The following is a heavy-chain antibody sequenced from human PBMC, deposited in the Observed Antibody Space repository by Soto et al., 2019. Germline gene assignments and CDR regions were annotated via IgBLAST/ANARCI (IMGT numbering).Heavy chain of an antibody. D-gene: IGHD3-9*01. CDR3: AKGSTPILTGYYYYYYGMDV. CDR1: GFTFSSYE. V-gene: IGHV3-23*01. J-gene: IGHJ6*02. Sequence: GGSLRLSCAASGFTFSSYEMNWVRQAPGKGLEWVSAISGSGGSTYYADSVKGRFTISRDNSKNTLYLQMNSLRAEDTAVYYCAKGSTPILTGYYYYYYGMDVWGQGTTVTVSS. CDR2: ISGSGGST.